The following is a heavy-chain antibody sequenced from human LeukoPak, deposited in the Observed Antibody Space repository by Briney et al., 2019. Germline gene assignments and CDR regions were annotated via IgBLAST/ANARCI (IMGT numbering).Heavy chain of an antibody. CDR2: ISGSGGST. V-gene: IGHV3-23*01. J-gene: IGHJ4*02. D-gene: IGHD3-10*01. CDR3: AKGALWFGELIYYFDY. CDR1: GFAFSSYA. Sequence: GGSLRLSCAASGFAFSSYAMSWVREAPGKGLEWVSAISGSGGSTYYADSVKGRFTISRDNSKNTLYLQMNSLRAEDTAVYYCAKGALWFGELIYYFDYWGQGTLVTVSS.